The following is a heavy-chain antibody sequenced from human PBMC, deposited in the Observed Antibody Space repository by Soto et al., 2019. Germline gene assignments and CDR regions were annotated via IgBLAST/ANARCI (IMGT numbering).Heavy chain of an antibody. Sequence: EVQLLESGGGLVQPGGSLRLSCAASGFTFSSYAMSWVRQAPGKGLEWVSAISGSATGTYYADSVKGRFTISRDNSRNTVYLQMNSLRADDTAVYYCAKKVAVSGTADYWGQGTLVTVSS. J-gene: IGHJ4*02. V-gene: IGHV3-23*01. D-gene: IGHD6-19*01. CDR2: ISGSATGT. CDR1: GFTFSSYA. CDR3: AKKVAVSGTADY.